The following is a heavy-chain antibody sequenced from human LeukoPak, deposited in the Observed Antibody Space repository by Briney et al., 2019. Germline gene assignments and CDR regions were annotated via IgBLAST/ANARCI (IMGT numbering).Heavy chain of an antibody. CDR2: IGSGGYDK. CDR3: AARVPLYGFDV. V-gene: IGHV3-23*01. Sequence: PGGSLRLSCVTSEFSFSTYAMGWVRQAPGKGLEWVSVIGSGGYDKHYADSVAGRFVISRDNSKSTLYLQMNSLRAEDAAVYYCAARVPLYGFDVWGQGTTVTVSS. J-gene: IGHJ6*02. CDR1: EFSFSTYA.